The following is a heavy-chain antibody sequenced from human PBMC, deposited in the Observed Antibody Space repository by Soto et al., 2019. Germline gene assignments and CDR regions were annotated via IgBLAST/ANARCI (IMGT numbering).Heavy chain of an antibody. Sequence: PSETLSLTCTVSGGSISSYYWSWIRQPPGKGLEWIGYIYYSGSTNYNPSLKSRVTISVDTSKNQFSLKLSSVTAADTAVYYCAREPLWGSAKYFDYWGQGTLVTVSS. J-gene: IGHJ4*02. CDR1: GGSISSYY. V-gene: IGHV4-59*01. CDR3: AREPLWGSAKYFDY. D-gene: IGHD7-27*01. CDR2: IYYSGST.